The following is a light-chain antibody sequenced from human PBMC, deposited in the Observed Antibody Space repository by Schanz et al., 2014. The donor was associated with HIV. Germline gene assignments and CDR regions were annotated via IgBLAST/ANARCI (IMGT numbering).Light chain of an antibody. Sequence: EIVMTQSPATLSVSPGERATLSCRASQNVNTNLAWYQRKPGQAPRLLIYGSSNRAAGTPDRFSGSGSGTDFTLTISRLETEDFAVYYCQQYGTSPRTFGQGTKVEIK. CDR1: QNVNTN. CDR3: QQYGTSPRT. J-gene: IGKJ1*01. V-gene: IGKV3-20*01. CDR2: GSS.